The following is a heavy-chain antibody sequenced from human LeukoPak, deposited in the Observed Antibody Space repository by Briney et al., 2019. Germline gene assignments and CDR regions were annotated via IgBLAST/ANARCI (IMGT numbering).Heavy chain of an antibody. Sequence: RSGGSLRLSCAASGFPFNKYGMLWVRQAPGKGLDWLAVISHDGSEDYYADSVKGRFTISKDKSKDTVNLQMNSLRAEDAAVYYCAKTSLGYNSFFDYWGRGTLVTVSS. CDR3: AKTSLGYNSFFDY. J-gene: IGHJ4*02. V-gene: IGHV3-30*18. CDR1: GFPFNKYG. D-gene: IGHD5-24*01. CDR2: ISHDGSED.